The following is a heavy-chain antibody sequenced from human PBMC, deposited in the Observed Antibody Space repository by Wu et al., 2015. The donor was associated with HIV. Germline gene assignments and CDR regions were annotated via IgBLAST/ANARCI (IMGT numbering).Heavy chain of an antibody. J-gene: IGHJ6*03. D-gene: IGHD6-13*01. CDR3: ARGSSWSRNIYYYYYYMDV. CDR1: GYTFTAYY. CDR2: MNPNSGNT. V-gene: IGHV1-8*03. Sequence: QVQLVQSGAEVKKPGASVKVSCRTSGYTFTAYYIHWVRQAPGQGLEWMGWMNPNSGNTGYAQKFQGRVTITRNTSISTAYMELSSLRSEDTAVYYCARGSSWSRNIYYYYYYMDVWGKGTTVTVSS.